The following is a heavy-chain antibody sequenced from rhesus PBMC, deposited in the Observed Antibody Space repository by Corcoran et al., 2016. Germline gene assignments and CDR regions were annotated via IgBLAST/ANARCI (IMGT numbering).Heavy chain of an antibody. CDR2: IWYDGSKK. CDR1: GFTFSSYG. J-gene: IGHJ6*01. CDR3: VKGYGSSYRYYGLDS. D-gene: IGHD4-29*01. V-gene: IGHV3-54*02. Sequence: EVQLVESGGGLVQPGGSLRLSCAASGFTFSSYGMHWVRQAPGQGLEWVAVIWYDGSKKYNEDSVKDRFTISRDKSKNMLYLQMNNLRVEDMAVYYCVKGYGSSYRYYGLDSWGQGVVVTVSS.